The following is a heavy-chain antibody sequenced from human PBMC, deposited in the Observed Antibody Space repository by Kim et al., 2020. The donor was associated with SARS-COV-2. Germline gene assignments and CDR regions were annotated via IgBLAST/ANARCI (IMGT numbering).Heavy chain of an antibody. CDR3: VMGGPWLVGTDY. D-gene: IGHD6-19*01. Sequence: YYADSVKGRFTISRDNSKNTLYLQMSSLRAEDTAVYYCVMGGPWLVGTDYWGQGTLVTVSS. J-gene: IGHJ4*02. V-gene: IGHV3-64D*09.